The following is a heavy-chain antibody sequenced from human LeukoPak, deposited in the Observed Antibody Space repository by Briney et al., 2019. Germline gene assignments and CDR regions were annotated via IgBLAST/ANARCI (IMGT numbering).Heavy chain of an antibody. CDR1: GDSIDSYY. CDR3: AGRSARYFDS. D-gene: IGHD1-26*01. Sequence: SETLSLTCTVSGDSIDSYYGSWIRQPPGGGLQWIGYVFYSGPTNYDASLKSRVAISVDRSKNQFSLKLTSVSAADTAVYYCAGRSARYFDSWGQGTPVTVSS. CDR2: VFYSGPT. V-gene: IGHV4-59*01. J-gene: IGHJ4*02.